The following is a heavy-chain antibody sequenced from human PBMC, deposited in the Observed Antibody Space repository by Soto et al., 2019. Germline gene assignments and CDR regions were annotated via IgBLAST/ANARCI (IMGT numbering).Heavy chain of an antibody. CDR3: ARDPYWEADRAFDY. V-gene: IGHV1-8*01. CDR1: GYTFTSYD. CDR2: MNPNSGNT. Sequence: QVQLVQSGAEVKKPGASVKVSCKASGYTFTSYDINWVRQATGQGLEWMGWMNPNSGNTGYAQKFQGRVTMTRNTSISTAYMELSSLRSEDTAVYCCARDPYWEADRAFDYWGQGTLVTVSS. J-gene: IGHJ4*02. D-gene: IGHD2-8*02.